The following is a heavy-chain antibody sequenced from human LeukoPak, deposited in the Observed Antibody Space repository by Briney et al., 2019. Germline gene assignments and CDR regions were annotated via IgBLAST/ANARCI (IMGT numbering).Heavy chain of an antibody. CDR1: VCTFSSYA. J-gene: IGHJ4*02. D-gene: IGHD2-15*01. V-gene: IGHV1-69*05. CDR3: ARDDWSRGSCYGIGY. CDR2: IIPIFGTA. Sequence: SVKVSCKASVCTFSSYAISWVRQAPGQGLEWMGRIIPIFGTANYAQKFQGRVTITTEESTSTAYMALSSLRSEDTAVYYCARDDWSRGSCYGIGYWGPGTLVTVSS.